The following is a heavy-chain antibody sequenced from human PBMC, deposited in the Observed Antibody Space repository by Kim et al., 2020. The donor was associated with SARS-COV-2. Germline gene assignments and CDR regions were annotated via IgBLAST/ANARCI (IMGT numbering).Heavy chain of an antibody. V-gene: IGHV1-8*01. CDR1: GYTFTSYD. J-gene: IGHJ4*02. CDR2: MNPNIGNA. Sequence: ASVKVSCKASGYTFTSYDLNWARQATGQGLEWMGWMNPNIGNAGYAQKFKGRVTMTMDPSITTAYMELSSLRSEDTAVYYCARGVRTISNYDYWGQGTLVTVSS. D-gene: IGHD3-9*01. CDR3: ARGVRTISNYDY.